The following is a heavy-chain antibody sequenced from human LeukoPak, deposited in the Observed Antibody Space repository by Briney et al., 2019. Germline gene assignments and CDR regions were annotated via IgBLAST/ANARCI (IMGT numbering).Heavy chain of an antibody. D-gene: IGHD6-19*01. CDR1: GFTFSSYA. CDR2: ISGSGGST. CDR3: AKSPAGQGWYGY. J-gene: IGHJ4*02. Sequence: GGSLRLSCAASGFTFSSYAMSWVRQAPGKGLEWVSAISGSGGSTYYADSVKGRFTISRDNSKNTPYLQMNSLRAEDTAVYYCAKSPAGQGWYGYWGQGTLVTVSS. V-gene: IGHV3-23*01.